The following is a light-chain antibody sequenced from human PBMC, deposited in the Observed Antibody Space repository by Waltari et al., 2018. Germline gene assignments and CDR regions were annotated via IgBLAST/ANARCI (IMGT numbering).Light chain of an antibody. CDR3: QQYNNWPLT. CDR1: QSVSSN. V-gene: IGKV3-15*01. CDR2: GSS. J-gene: IGKJ1*01. Sequence: IVMTQSPATLSVSPGERASLSCRARQSVSSNLAWYQQKPGQAPRLLIYGSSTRATGIPAKFSGSGSGTEFTLTISSLQSEDFALYYCQQYNNWPLTFGQGTKVEI.